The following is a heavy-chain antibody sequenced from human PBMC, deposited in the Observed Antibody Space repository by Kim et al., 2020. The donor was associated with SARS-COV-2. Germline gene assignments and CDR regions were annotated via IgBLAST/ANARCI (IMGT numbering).Heavy chain of an antibody. CDR1: GGSISSSNW. V-gene: IGHV4-4*02. J-gene: IGHJ6*03. D-gene: IGHD3-3*01. CDR3: AGRKWDFWSGYGGGGYYYMDV. CDR2: IYHSGST. Sequence: SETLSLTCAVSGGSISSSNWWSWVRQPPGKGLEWIGEIYHSGSTNYNPSLKSRVTISVDKSKNQFSLKLSSVTAADTAVYYCAGRKWDFWSGYGGGGYYYMDVWGKGTTVTVSS.